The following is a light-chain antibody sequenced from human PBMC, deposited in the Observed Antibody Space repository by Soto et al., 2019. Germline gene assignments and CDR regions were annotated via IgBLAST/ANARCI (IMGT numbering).Light chain of an antibody. CDR3: QSYDSSLSGV. J-gene: IGLJ1*01. CDR2: GNS. V-gene: IGLV1-40*01. CDR1: SSNIGAGYD. Sequence: QSVLTQPPSVSGAPGQRVTISCTGSSSNIGAGYDVHWYQQFPGTAPKLLIYGNSNRPSGVPDRFSGSKSGTSASLATTGRQAEDEADYYCQSYDSSLSGVFGSGTKLTVL.